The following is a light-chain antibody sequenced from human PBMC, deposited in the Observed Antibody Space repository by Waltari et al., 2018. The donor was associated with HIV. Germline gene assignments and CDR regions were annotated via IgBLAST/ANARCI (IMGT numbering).Light chain of an antibody. CDR3: SSYTRSSTYV. J-gene: IGLJ1*01. CDR1: SSDVFNYNY. Sequence: QSTLTQPVSVSGSPGQSITISCTGTSSDVFNYNYVSWYPQHPDRAPKLMIYEVSNRPSGVSNRFSGSKSGNTASLTISGLQAEDEADYYCSSYTRSSTYVFGTGTKVTVL. CDR2: EVS. V-gene: IGLV2-14*01.